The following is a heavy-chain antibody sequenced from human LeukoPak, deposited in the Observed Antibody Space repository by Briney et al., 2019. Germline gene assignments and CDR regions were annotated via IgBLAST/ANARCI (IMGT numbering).Heavy chain of an antibody. V-gene: IGHV3-7*03. D-gene: IGHD5-18*01. CDR3: AKASKWIQLWGHFDY. CDR1: GFTLGTYW. Sequence: GGSLRLSCAASGFTLGTYWMSWVRQPPGKGLEWVANIKQDGSEKCYVDSVKGRFTISRDNNRNLLYLQMDSLSAEDTAVYYCAKASKWIQLWGHFDYWGQGTLVTVSS. CDR2: IKQDGSEK. J-gene: IGHJ4*02.